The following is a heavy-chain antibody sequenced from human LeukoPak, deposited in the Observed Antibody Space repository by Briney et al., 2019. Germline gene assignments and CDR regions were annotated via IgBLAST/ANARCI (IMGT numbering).Heavy chain of an antibody. D-gene: IGHD2-15*01. V-gene: IGHV3-23*01. CDR2: LSSSGGST. CDR1: GFTLSSYA. J-gene: IGHJ4*02. CDR3: AKYCSGGNCYSGLY. Sequence: PGGSLRLSCAASGFTLSSYAMTWVRQAPGKGLEWVSTLSSSGGSTYYADSVKGRFTISRDSSKNTLFLQMNSLRAEDTAVYYCAKYCSGGNCYSGLYWGQGTLITVSS.